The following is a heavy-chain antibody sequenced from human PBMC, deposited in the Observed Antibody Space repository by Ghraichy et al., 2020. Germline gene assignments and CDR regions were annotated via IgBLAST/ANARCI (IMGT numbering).Heavy chain of an antibody. CDR1: GFSLNTSGVG. J-gene: IGHJ4*02. V-gene: IGHV2-5*02. Sequence: QTLSLTCTFSGFSLNTSGVGVGWIRQPPGKALEWLALIYWDDDKRYRPSLRTRLAITKDTSKSQVVLTMTNMDPVDTATYYCAHRLGTTGRYRTYYFDYWGQGTLVTVSS. D-gene: IGHD2-8*02. CDR3: AHRLGTTGRYRTYYFDY. CDR2: IYWDDDK.